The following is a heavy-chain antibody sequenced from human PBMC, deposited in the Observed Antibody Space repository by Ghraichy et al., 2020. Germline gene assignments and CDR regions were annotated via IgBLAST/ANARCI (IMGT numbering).Heavy chain of an antibody. D-gene: IGHD2-8*01. J-gene: IGHJ4*02. CDR2: ISGSGGST. CDR1: GFTFSSYV. V-gene: IGHV3-23*01. Sequence: GGSLRLSCAASGFTFSSYVMSWVRQAPGKGLEWVSAISGSGGSTYYADSVKGRFTISRDNSKNTLYLQMNSLRAEDTAVYYCAKNRIGYYRLDYWGQGTLVTVSS. CDR3: AKNRIGYYRLDY.